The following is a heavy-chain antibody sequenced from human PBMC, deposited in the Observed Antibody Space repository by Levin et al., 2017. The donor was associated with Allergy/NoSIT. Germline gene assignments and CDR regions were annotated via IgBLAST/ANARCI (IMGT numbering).Heavy chain of an antibody. Sequence: SETLSLTCAVYGGSFSGYYWSWIRQPPGKGLEWIGEINHSGSTNYNPSLKSRVTISVDTSKNQFSLKLSSVTAADTAVYYCARRPITMVRGVIIRGWFDPWGQGTLVTVSS. CDR2: INHSGST. J-gene: IGHJ5*02. CDR1: GGSFSGYY. CDR3: ARRPITMVRGVIIRGWFDP. V-gene: IGHV4-34*01. D-gene: IGHD3-10*01.